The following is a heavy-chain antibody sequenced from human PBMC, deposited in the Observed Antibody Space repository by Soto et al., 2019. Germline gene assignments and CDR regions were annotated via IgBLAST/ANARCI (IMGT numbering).Heavy chain of an antibody. D-gene: IGHD5-12*01. CDR1: GGTFSNSA. Sequence: QVQLEQSGAEVKKPGSSVKVSCKASGGTFSNSAISWVRQAPGQGLEWMGGIMPIFDPPDYAQKFQGRVTITADESTSTAYMELSGLRSDDTAVYYCARDNDRLQLGGNYYYIFDVWGQGTTVTVAS. CDR3: ARDNDRLQLGGNYYYIFDV. V-gene: IGHV1-69*12. CDR2: IMPIFDPP. J-gene: IGHJ6*02.